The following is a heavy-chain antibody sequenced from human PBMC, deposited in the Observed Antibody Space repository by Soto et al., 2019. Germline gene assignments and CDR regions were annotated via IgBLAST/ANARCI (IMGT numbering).Heavy chain of an antibody. CDR1: GFTFSSYA. V-gene: IGHV3-30-3*01. CDR2: ISYDGSNK. CDR3: ARDYYDSSGFNHFDF. J-gene: IGHJ4*02. D-gene: IGHD3-22*01. Sequence: VGSLRLSCASSGFTFSSYAMHCVRQAPGKGLEWVAVISYDGSNKYYADSVKGRFTISRDNSKNTLYLQMNSLRAEDTAVYYCARDYYDSSGFNHFDFWGQGTLVTVSS.